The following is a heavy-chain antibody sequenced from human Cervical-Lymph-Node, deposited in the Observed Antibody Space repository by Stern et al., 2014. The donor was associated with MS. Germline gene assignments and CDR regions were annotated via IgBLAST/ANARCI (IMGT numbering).Heavy chain of an antibody. Sequence: EDQLVESGGGLVKPGGSLRLSCAASGFTFNNHAMNWVRQAPGKGLAWVATISTRSTNLSYADSVRGRFTIARDNAQNFMYLQMNSLTIEDTAVYYCARINSKILYGMDVWGPGTTVTVSS. CDR2: ISTRSTNL. CDR1: GFTFNNHA. J-gene: IGHJ6*02. V-gene: IGHV3-21*06. CDR3: ARINSKILYGMDV.